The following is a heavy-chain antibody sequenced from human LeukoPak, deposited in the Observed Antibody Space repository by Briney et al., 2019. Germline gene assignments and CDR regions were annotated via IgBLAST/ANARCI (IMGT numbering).Heavy chain of an antibody. J-gene: IGHJ4*02. CDR1: GGSISSGDYY. D-gene: IGHD4-23*01. CDR2: IYYSGCT. CDR3: AREVSRWPYYFDY. Sequence: SETLSPACTVSGGSISSGDYYWSWIRQPPGKGLEWIGYIYYSGCTYYNPSLKSRVTISVDTSRNQFSLKLSSVTAADTAVYYCAREVSRWPYYFDYWGQGTLVTVSS. V-gene: IGHV4-30-4*01.